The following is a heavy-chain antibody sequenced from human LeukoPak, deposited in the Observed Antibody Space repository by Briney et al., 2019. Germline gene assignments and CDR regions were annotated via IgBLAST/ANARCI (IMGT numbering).Heavy chain of an antibody. CDR2: FTGSGGST. J-gene: IGHJ4*02. V-gene: IGHV3-23*01. CDR1: GFTFNNYA. CDR3: AKGTCSSKSCYDFDY. D-gene: IGHD2-2*01. Sequence: PGGSLRLSCAASGFTFNNYAMPWVRQAPGKGLEWVSTFTGSGGSTYYADSVKGRFTISRDNSENTLYLQMNSLRADDTAVYYCAKGTCSSKSCYDFDYWGQGTLVTVSS.